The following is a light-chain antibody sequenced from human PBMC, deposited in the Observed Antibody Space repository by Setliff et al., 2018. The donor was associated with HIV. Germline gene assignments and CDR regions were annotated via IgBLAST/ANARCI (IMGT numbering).Light chain of an antibody. Sequence: QSVLTQPASVSGSPGQVITVSCTGTRSDVGAYNSVSWFQQHPGRAPKLIIFDVSSRPSGVSNRFSGSKFGNTASLTISGLQTEDEADYYCVSFTRNSLYLFGTGTKVTVL. CDR1: RSDVGAYNS. CDR3: VSFTRNSLYL. V-gene: IGLV2-14*03. J-gene: IGLJ1*01. CDR2: DVS.